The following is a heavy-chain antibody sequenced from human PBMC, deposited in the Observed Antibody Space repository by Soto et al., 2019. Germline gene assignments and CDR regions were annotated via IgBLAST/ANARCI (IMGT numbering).Heavy chain of an antibody. V-gene: IGHV3-23*01. J-gene: IGHJ1*01. Sequence: GGSLRLSCAVTGFSFNNYAMNWVRQAPGKGLEWVSSISGGGTGTYSADAVKGRFTISSDKSRNTVYLQMSSLRADDTAVYYCAKGHYYDNVGNRVANQAFYSWGQGSRVTLAS. CDR3: AKGHYYDNVGNRVANQAFYS. CDR1: GFSFNNYA. CDR2: ISGGGTGT. D-gene: IGHD3-22*01.